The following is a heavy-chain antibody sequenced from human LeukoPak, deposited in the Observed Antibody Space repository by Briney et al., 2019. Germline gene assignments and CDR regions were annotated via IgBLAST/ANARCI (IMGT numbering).Heavy chain of an antibody. CDR2: ISGSGGST. J-gene: IGHJ3*02. CDR1: GFTFSSYA. V-gene: IGHV3-23*01. CDR3: AKSMGYGGNSAFDI. Sequence: PGGSLRLSRAASGFTFSSYAMSWVRQAPGKGLEWVSAISGSGGSTYYADSVKGRFTISRDNSKNTLYLQMNSLRAEDTALYYCAKSMGYGGNSAFDIWGQGTMVTVSS. D-gene: IGHD4-23*01.